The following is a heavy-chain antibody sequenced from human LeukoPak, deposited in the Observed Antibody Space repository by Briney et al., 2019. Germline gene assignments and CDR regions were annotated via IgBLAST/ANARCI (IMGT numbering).Heavy chain of an antibody. J-gene: IGHJ4*02. CDR1: GFTFSSYG. CDR3: AKDHHAQQQLYHDY. Sequence: PGRSLRLSCAASGFTFSSYGMHWVRQAPGKGLEWVAVISYDGSNKYYADSVKGRFTISRDNSKNTLYLQMNSLRAEDTAVYYCAKDHHAQQQLYHDYWGQGTLITVSS. CDR2: ISYDGSNK. D-gene: IGHD6-13*01. V-gene: IGHV3-30*18.